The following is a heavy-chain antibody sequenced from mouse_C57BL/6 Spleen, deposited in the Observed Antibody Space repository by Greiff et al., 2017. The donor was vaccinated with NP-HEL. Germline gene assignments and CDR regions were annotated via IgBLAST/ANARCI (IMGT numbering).Heavy chain of an antibody. CDR2: LLPGSGST. CDR3: AREAITTVPLDY. CDR1: GYTFTGYW. V-gene: IGHV1-9*01. J-gene: IGHJ2*01. D-gene: IGHD1-1*01. Sequence: VQLQQSGAELMKPGASVKLSCKATGYTFTGYWIEWVKQRPGHGLEWIGELLPGSGSTNYNEKLKGKATFTADTSSNTAYMQLSSLTTEDSAIYYCAREAITTVPLDYWGQGTTLTVAS.